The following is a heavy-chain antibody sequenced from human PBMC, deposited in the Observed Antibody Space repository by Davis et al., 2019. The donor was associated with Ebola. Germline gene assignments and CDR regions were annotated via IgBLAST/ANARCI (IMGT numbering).Heavy chain of an antibody. CDR2: INPSGGST. Sequence: ASVKVSCKASGYTFTSYYMHWVRQAPGQGLEWMGIINPSGGSTSYAQKLQGRVTMTTDTSTSTAYMELRSLRSDDTAVYYCARGGLRYYYGSGSYFPLDPWGQGTLVTVSS. D-gene: IGHD3-10*01. CDR1: GYTFTSYY. CDR3: ARGGLRYYYGSGSYFPLDP. V-gene: IGHV1-46*01. J-gene: IGHJ5*02.